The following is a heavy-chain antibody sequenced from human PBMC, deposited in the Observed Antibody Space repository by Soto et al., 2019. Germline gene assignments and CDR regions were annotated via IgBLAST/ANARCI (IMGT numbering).Heavy chain of an antibody. CDR1: GFIVSSNY. CDR2: IYSGGST. CDR3: ARTVVVVTATPEAFDI. V-gene: IGHV3-53*01. J-gene: IGHJ3*02. D-gene: IGHD2-15*01. Sequence: GGSLRLSCAASGFIVSSNYMSWVRQAPGKGLEWVSVIYSGGSTYYADSVKGRFTISRDNSKNTLYLQMNSLRAEDTAVYYCARTVVVVTATPEAFDIWGQGTMVTVSS.